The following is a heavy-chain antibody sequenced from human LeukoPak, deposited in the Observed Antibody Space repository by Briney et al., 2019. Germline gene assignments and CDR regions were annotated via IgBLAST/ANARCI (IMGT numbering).Heavy chain of an antibody. CDR1: GFTFTSSA. D-gene: IGHD2-8*01. V-gene: IGHV1-58*01. J-gene: IGHJ4*02. CDR2: IVVGSGNT. Sequence: SVKVSCKASGFTFTSSAVQWVRQARGQRLEWIGWIVVGSGNTNYAQKFQERVTITRGMSTSTAYMELSSLRSEDTAVYYCAADGMRDQSPFDYWGQGTLVTVSS. CDR3: AADGMRDQSPFDY.